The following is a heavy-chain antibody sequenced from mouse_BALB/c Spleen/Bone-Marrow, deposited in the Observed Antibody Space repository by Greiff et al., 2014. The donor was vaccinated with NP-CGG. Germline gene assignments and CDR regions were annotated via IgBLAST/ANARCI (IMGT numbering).Heavy chain of an antibody. CDR2: IYPGTGSI. Sequence: LQQSGSELVRPGASVKLSCTASGYTFTSYWMHWVKQRPGQGLEWLGNIYPGTGSINYDEKFKSKATLTVDTSSRTAYMQLRSLTAEDSAVYYCTRSGYVMNYWGQGTSVTVSA. CDR3: TRSGYVMNY. J-gene: IGHJ4*01. CDR1: GYTFTSYW. D-gene: IGHD3-1*01. V-gene: IGHV1S22*01.